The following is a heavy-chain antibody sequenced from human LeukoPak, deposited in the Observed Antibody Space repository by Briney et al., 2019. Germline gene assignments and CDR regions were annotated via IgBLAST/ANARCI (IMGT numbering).Heavy chain of an antibody. V-gene: IGHV3-21*01. CDR1: GFTFSSYG. J-gene: IGHJ4*02. CDR3: ATWGVVRGVINNQDY. D-gene: IGHD3-10*01. Sequence: PGGSLRLSCAASGFTFSSYGMTWVRQAPGKGLEWVSSISSSSSYIYYADSVKGRFTISRDNAKNSLYLQMNSLRAEDTAVYYCATWGVVRGVINNQDYWGQGTLVTVSS. CDR2: ISSSSSYI.